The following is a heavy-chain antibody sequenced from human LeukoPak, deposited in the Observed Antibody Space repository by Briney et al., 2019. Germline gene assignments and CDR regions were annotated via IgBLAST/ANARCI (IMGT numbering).Heavy chain of an antibody. CDR2: IYYSGST. CDR3: ARHWDSSGWNFDY. CDR1: GGSISRSSYY. Sequence: SETLSLTCSVSGGSISRSSYYWGWIRQPPGKGLEWIGSIYYSGSTYYNPSLRSRVTISVDTSKNQFSLRLISVTAADTAVYYCARHWDSSGWNFDYWGQGTLVTVSS. D-gene: IGHD6-19*01. J-gene: IGHJ4*02. V-gene: IGHV4-39*01.